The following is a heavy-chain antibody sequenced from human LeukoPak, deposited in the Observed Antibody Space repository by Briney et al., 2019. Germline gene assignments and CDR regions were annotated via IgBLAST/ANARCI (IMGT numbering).Heavy chain of an antibody. V-gene: IGHV4-38-2*02. CDR3: ARVYGSGSYYNGYYYYYMDV. J-gene: IGHJ6*03. CDR2: INHSGST. Sequence: PSETLSLTCTVSGYSISSGYYWSWIRQPPGKGLEWIGEINHSGSTNYNPSLKSRVTISVDTSKNQFSLKLSSVTAADTAVYYCARVYGSGSYYNGYYYYYMDVWGKGTTVTISS. D-gene: IGHD3-10*01. CDR1: GYSISSGYY.